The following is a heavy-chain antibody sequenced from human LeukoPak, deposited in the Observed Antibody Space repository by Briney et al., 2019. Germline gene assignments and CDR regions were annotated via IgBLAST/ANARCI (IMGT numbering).Heavy chain of an antibody. CDR1: GFTFSSYW. CDR3: AKDPDCTSGICYAFFDY. Sequence: GGSLRLSCAASGFTFSSYWMHWVRQAPGKGLVWVSRINSDGSSTYYADSVKGRFTISRDNSKNTLYLQMNSLRAEDTAVYYCAKDPDCTSGICYAFFDYWGQGTLVTVSS. D-gene: IGHD2-8*01. J-gene: IGHJ4*02. CDR2: INSDGSST. V-gene: IGHV3-74*01.